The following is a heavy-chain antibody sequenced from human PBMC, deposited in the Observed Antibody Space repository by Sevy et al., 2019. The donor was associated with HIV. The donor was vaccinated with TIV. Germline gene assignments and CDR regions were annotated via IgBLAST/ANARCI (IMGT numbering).Heavy chain of an antibody. J-gene: IGHJ4*02. CDR3: TTDTRWLRLEELFEN. V-gene: IGHV3-15*01. Sequence: GGSLRLSCAASGFTFSNAWMSWVRQAPGKGLEWVGRIKSKTDGGTTDYAGPVKGRFTISRDDSKNTLYLQMNSLKTADTAVYYCTTDTRWLRLEELFENWGQGTLVTVSS. D-gene: IGHD3-16*01. CDR2: IKSKTDGGTT. CDR1: GFTFSNAW.